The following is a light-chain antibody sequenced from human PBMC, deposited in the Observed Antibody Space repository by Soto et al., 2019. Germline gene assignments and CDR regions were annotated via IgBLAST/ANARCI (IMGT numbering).Light chain of an antibody. J-gene: IGKJ1*01. Sequence: DIQMTQSPSTLSASVGDSVTITCRASQNIDNLLAWYQQKPGQAPKVVIFDGSRLETGVPSRFSCSGSGTTFTLTISSLQPDDFATYYCQQYNSYSPTFGTGTKVEI. CDR2: DGS. CDR3: QQYNSYSPT. V-gene: IGKV1-5*01. CDR1: QNIDNL.